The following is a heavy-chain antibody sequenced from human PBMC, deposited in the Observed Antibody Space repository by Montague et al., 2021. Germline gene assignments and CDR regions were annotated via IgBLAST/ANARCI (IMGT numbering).Heavy chain of an antibody. CDR1: GGSISSSPFY. CDR2: NYYRGNT. J-gene: IGHJ4*02. Sequence: SETLSLTCTVSGGSISSSPFYWGWIRQSPGKGLEWIGSNYYRGNTYYNPSLKSRVPLSIDTSKNQFSLKMNSVTAADTAVYYCARAGPRTYGGDSLAYWGKGALVTVSS. V-gene: IGHV4-39*01. D-gene: IGHD3-10*01. CDR3: ARAGPRTYGGDSLAY.